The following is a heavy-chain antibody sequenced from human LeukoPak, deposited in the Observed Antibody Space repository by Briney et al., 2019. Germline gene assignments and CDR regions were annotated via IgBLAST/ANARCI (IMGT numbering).Heavy chain of an antibody. J-gene: IGHJ4*02. CDR3: ARDTTVASGMQY. D-gene: IGHD5-12*01. V-gene: IGHV4-59*01. CDR2: IYNGGTT. Sequence: SETLSLTCSVSGGSLSTYSWTWVRESPGKRLEWIGSIYNGGTTNYNPSLKSRATISPDTAKDQFSLRLRSVTAADTAIYYCARDTTVASGMQYWGQGTLVSVSS. CDR1: GGSLSTYS.